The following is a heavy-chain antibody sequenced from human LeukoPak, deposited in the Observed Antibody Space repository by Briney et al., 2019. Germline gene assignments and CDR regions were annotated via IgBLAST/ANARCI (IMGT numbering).Heavy chain of an antibody. Sequence: GGSLRLSCAASGFTFSSYSMNWVRQAPGKGLEWVSSISSSSSYIYYADSVKGRFTISRDNAKNSLYLQMNSLRAEDTAVYYCARSGYDFWSGYLHHFDYWGQGTLVTVSS. CDR2: ISSSSSYI. CDR3: ARSGYDFWSGYLHHFDY. CDR1: GFTFSSYS. D-gene: IGHD3-3*01. J-gene: IGHJ4*02. V-gene: IGHV3-21*01.